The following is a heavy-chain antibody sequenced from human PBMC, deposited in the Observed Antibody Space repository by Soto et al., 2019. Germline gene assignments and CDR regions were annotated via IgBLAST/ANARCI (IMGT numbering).Heavy chain of an antibody. CDR1: GFTFSIYA. Sequence: QVQLVESGGGVVQPGRSLRLSCAASGFTFSIYAMHWVRQAPGKGLEWVAVISYDGSNKYYADSVKGRFTISRDNSKNTRYLEMDSLRAADAAVYYCARACLDRPYLDYWGQGTLVTVSS. CDR2: ISYDGSNK. V-gene: IGHV3-30-3*01. CDR3: ARACLDRPYLDY. J-gene: IGHJ4*02.